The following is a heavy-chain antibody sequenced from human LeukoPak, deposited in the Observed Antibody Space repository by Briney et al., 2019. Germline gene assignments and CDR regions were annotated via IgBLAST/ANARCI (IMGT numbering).Heavy chain of an antibody. CDR2: IKHDGSEK. Sequence: GGSLRLSCAASGXTFGTYWMSWVRQAPGKGLEWVANIKHDGSEKYYVDSVKGRFTISRDNAKNSLYLQLNSLRAEDTAVYYCARITGIAAAGDYWGQGTLVTVSS. V-gene: IGHV3-7*04. CDR3: ARITGIAAAGDY. D-gene: IGHD6-13*01. J-gene: IGHJ4*02. CDR1: GXTFGTYW.